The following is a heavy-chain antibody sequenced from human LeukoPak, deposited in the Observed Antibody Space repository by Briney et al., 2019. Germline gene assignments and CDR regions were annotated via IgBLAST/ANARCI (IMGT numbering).Heavy chain of an antibody. Sequence: ASVKVSCKASGGTFSSYAISWVRQAPGQGLEWMGGIIPIFGTANYAQKFQGRVTITADKSTSTAYMELSSLRSEDTAVYYCARSGYDPQDFFDYWGQGTLVTVSS. V-gene: IGHV1-69*06. CDR1: GGTFSSYA. J-gene: IGHJ4*02. CDR3: ARSGYDPQDFFDY. D-gene: IGHD5-12*01. CDR2: IIPIFGTA.